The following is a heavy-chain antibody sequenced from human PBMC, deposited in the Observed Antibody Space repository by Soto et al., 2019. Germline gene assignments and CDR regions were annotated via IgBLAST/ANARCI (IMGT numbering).Heavy chain of an antibody. J-gene: IGHJ3*02. CDR3: AREKSRYDSSGYYYSAFDI. CDR1: GGTFSSYA. D-gene: IGHD3-22*01. Sequence: SVKVSCKASGGTFSSYAISWVRQAPGQGLEWMGGIIPIFGTANYAQKFQGRVTITADESTSTAYMELSSLRSEDTAVYYCAREKSRYDSSGYYYSAFDIWGQGTMVTVS. CDR2: IIPIFGTA. V-gene: IGHV1-69*13.